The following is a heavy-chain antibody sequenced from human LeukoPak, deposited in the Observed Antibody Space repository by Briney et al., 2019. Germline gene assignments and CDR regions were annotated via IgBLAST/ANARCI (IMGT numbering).Heavy chain of an antibody. V-gene: IGHV4-39*07. CDR2: MYYTGST. J-gene: IGHJ6*03. CDR3: ARVFDSGSQAYFYYMDV. CDR1: GGAISSGSYY. Sequence: SETLSLTCIVSGGAISSGSYYWGWIRQPPGKGLEWIGSMYYTGSTYNSPSLKSRVTISVDTSKNQFSLKLTSVTAADTAVYYCARVFDSGSQAYFYYMDVWGKGTTVTISS. D-gene: IGHD3-10*01.